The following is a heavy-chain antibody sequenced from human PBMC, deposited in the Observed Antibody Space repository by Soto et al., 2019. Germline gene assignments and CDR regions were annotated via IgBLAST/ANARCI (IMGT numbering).Heavy chain of an antibody. D-gene: IGHD2-2*01. J-gene: IGHJ6*02. CDR1: GGTFGSYA. CDR2: IIPITATA. CDR3: ARSQGSSTSLEIYYYYSYGMYV. V-gene: IGHV1-69*01. Sequence: QVQLVQSGAEVKKPGSSVKVSCKASGGTFGSYAISWVRQAPGQGLEWMGGIIPITATANYAQKFQGRVTITADESTSTASMQLRSLRSEGTAVYYCARSQGSSTSLEIYYYYSYGMYVWGQGTTVTVSS.